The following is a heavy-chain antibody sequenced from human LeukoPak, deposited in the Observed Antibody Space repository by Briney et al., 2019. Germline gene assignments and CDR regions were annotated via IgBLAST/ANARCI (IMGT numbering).Heavy chain of an antibody. CDR2: ISSTGGTA. CDR3: AKNGDRGAYCSGGSCYPYYYYNMDV. V-gene: IGHV3-23*01. D-gene: IGHD2-15*01. CDR1: GFTFSSFG. J-gene: IGHJ6*03. Sequence: GGTLRLSCAASGFTFSSFGMSWVRQAPGKGLEWVSAISSTGGTAYYADSVKGRFTISRDNSKNTLYMQMNSLRAEDTAIYYCAKNGDRGAYCSGGSCYPYYYYNMDVWGKGTTVTISS.